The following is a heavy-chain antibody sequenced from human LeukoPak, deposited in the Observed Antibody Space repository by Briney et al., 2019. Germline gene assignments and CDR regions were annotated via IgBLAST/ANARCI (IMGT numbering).Heavy chain of an antibody. V-gene: IGHV1-18*01. CDR2: ISAYNGNT. CDR3: ARSQGYSSSSALGYFDY. CDR1: GYTLTELS. Sequence: ASVKVSCKVSGYTLTELSMHWVRQAPGQGLEWMGWISAYNGNTNYAQKLQGRVTMTTDTSTSTAYMELRSLRSDDTAVYYCARSQGYSSSSALGYFDYWGQGTLVTVSS. J-gene: IGHJ4*02. D-gene: IGHD6-6*01.